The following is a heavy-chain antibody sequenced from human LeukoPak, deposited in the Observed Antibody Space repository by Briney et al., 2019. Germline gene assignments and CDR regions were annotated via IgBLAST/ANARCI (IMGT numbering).Heavy chain of an antibody. CDR1: GFTFSNAW. D-gene: IGHD1-26*01. CDR2: IKSKTDGGTT. V-gene: IGHV3-15*05. CDR3: ARSIVGAALDS. J-gene: IGHJ4*02. Sequence: PGGSLRLSCAAPGFTFSNAWMSWVRQAPGKGLEWVGRIKSKTDGGTTDYAAPVKGRFTISRDDSKNTLYLQMNSLRAEDTAVYYCARSIVGAALDSWGQGTLVTVSS.